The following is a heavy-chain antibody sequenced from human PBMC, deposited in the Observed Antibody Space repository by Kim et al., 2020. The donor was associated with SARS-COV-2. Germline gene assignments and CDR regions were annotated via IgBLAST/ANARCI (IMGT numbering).Heavy chain of an antibody. Sequence: SVKVSCKASGGTFSSYAISWVRQAPGQGLEWMGGIIPIFGTANYAQKFQGRVTITADESTSTAYMELSSLRSEDTAVYYCARDSEMATIKAYDLNDAFDIWGQGTMVTVSS. CDR1: GGTFSSYA. D-gene: IGHD5-12*01. CDR3: ARDSEMATIKAYDLNDAFDI. J-gene: IGHJ3*02. V-gene: IGHV1-69*13. CDR2: IIPIFGTA.